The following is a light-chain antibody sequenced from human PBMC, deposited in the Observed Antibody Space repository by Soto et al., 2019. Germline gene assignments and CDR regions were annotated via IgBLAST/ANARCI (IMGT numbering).Light chain of an antibody. CDR1: QSVSDY. J-gene: IGKJ1*01. CDR3: QQYSNWPLT. CDR2: TAS. V-gene: IGKV3-15*01. Sequence: EIVMTQSPATLSVSPGERATLSCRASQSVSDYLAWYQQTPGQPPRLLIYTASTKDTGIPARFSGSGSGTEFTLTISSLQSEDFTVYYCQQYSNWPLTFGQGTRVEIK.